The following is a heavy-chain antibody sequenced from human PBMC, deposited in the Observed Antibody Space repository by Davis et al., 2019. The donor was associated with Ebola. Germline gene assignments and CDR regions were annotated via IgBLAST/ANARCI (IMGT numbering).Heavy chain of an antibody. Sequence: ASVNVSCTVSGYTLTELSMHWVRQAPGKGLEWMGGFDPEDGETIYAQKFQGRVTMTEDTSTDTAYMELSSLRSEDTAVYYCATGGYSNYRALNWFDPWGQGTLVTVSS. J-gene: IGHJ5*02. V-gene: IGHV1-24*01. CDR1: GYTLTELS. D-gene: IGHD4-11*01. CDR2: FDPEDGET. CDR3: ATGGYSNYRALNWFDP.